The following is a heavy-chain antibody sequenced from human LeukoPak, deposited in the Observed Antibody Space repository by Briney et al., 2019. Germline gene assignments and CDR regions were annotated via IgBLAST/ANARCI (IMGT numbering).Heavy chain of an antibody. J-gene: IGHJ5*02. CDR2: MNPNSGNT. CDR3: ARGKDTYCSSTSCLENWFDP. CDR1: GYTFTSYG. V-gene: IGHV1-8*02. D-gene: IGHD2-2*01. Sequence: GASVKVSCKASGYTFTSYGISWVRQAPGQGLEWMGWMNPNSGNTGYAQKFQGRVTMTRNTSISTAYMELSSLRSEDTAVYYCARGKDTYCSSTSCLENWFDPWGQGTLVTVSS.